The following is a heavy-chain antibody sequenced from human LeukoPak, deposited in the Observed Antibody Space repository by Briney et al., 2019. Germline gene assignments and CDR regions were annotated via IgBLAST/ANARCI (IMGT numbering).Heavy chain of an antibody. V-gene: IGHV4-4*09. Sequence: SETLSLTCTVSGGSISSYYWSWIRQPPGKGLEWIGYIYTSWSTNYNPSLKSRVTISVDTSKNQFSLKLSSVTAADTAVYYCARTRDSSGFMIDYWGQGTLVTVSS. CDR3: ARTRDSSGFMIDY. J-gene: IGHJ4*02. D-gene: IGHD3-22*01. CDR1: GGSISSYY. CDR2: IYTSWST.